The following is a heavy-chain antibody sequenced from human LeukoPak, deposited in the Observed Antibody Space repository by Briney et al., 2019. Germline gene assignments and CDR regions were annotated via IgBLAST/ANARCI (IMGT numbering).Heavy chain of an antibody. CDR1: GGSISSGGYY. CDR3: ARHFPSDYFDY. D-gene: IGHD3-3*02. V-gene: IGHV4-31*03. CDR2: IYYSGST. Sequence: SQTLSLTCTVSGGSISSGGYYWSWIRQHPGKGLEWIGYIYYSGSTYYNPSLKSRVTISVDASKNQFSLKLSSVTAADTAVYYCARHFPSDYFDYWGQGTLVTVSS. J-gene: IGHJ4*02.